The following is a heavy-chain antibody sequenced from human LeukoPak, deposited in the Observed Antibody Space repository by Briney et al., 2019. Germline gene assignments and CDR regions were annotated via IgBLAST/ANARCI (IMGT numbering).Heavy chain of an antibody. CDR1: GFTFDDYT. Sequence: GGSLRLSCAASGFTFDDYTMHWVRQAPGKGLEWVSLISWDGGSTYYADSVKGRFTISRDNSKNSLYLQMNSLSTEDTALYYCAKDIGSSSFYFDYWGQGTLVTVSS. J-gene: IGHJ4*02. V-gene: IGHV3-43*01. D-gene: IGHD6-13*01. CDR3: AKDIGSSSFYFDY. CDR2: ISWDGGST.